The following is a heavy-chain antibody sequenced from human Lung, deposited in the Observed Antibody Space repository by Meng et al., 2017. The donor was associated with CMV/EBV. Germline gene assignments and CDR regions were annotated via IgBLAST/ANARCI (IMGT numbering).Heavy chain of an antibody. Sequence: GGSLRLXCAASGFTFSSYAMSWVRQAPGKGLEWVSAISGSGGSTYYADSVKGRLTISRDNSKNTLYLQMNSLRAEDTAVYYCAKGIKKGSGSYYPYGMDVWGQGTTVTVSS. CDR2: ISGSGGST. V-gene: IGHV3-23*01. CDR1: GFTFSSYA. D-gene: IGHD3-10*01. CDR3: AKGIKKGSGSYYPYGMDV. J-gene: IGHJ6*02.